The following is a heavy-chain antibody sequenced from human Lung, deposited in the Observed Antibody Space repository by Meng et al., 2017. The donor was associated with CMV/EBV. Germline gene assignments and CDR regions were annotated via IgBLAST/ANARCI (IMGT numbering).Heavy chain of an antibody. D-gene: IGHD3-16*01. CDR1: GFTFSSYA. CDR2: IYSGGGST. V-gene: IGHV3-23*03. CDR3: AKSNPAGPWGSFDY. Sequence: GGSLRLXXAASGFTFSSYAMSWVRQAPGKGLEWVPVIYSGGGSTYYADSVKGRFTISRDNSKNTLYLQMNSLRAEDTAVYYCAKSNPAGPWGSFDYWGQGXLVTVSS. J-gene: IGHJ4*02.